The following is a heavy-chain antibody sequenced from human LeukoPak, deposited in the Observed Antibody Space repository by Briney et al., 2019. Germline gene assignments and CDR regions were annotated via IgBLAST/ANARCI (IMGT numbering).Heavy chain of an antibody. CDR1: GASFSGYY. D-gene: IGHD2-8*01. CDR2: INHSGST. V-gene: IGHV4-34*01. CDR3: ARTRSDYCTNGVCYNYYYYYYMDV. Sequence: SETLSLTCAVYGASFSGYYWSWIRQPPGKGLEWIGEINHSGSTNYNPSLKSRVTISVDTSKNQFSLKLSSVTAADTAVYYCARTRSDYCTNGVCYNYYYYYYMDVWGKGTTVTVSS. J-gene: IGHJ6*03.